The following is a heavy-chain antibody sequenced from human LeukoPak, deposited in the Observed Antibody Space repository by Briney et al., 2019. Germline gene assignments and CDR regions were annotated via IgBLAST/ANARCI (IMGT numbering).Heavy chain of an antibody. CDR1: GYTFTSYD. Sequence: ASVTVSCKASGYTFTSYDVNWVRQATGQGLEWMGWMNPNSGNTGYAHKLQGRVTMTRNTSISTAYMELSSLRAEDTAVYYCARARGNSSGWYYYGMDVWGQGTTVTVSS. CDR3: ARARGNSSGWYYYGMDV. D-gene: IGHD6-19*01. CDR2: MNPNSGNT. J-gene: IGHJ6*02. V-gene: IGHV1-8*01.